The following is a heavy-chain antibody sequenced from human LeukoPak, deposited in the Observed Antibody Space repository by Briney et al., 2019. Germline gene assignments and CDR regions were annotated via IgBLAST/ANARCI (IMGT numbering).Heavy chain of an antibody. D-gene: IGHD3-22*01. J-gene: IGHJ5*02. Sequence: PSETLSLTCIVSGGSISSYYWSWIRQPAGKGLEWIGRIYTTGNTNYNPSLKSRVTMSIDTSKKQFSLKLSSVTAADTAVYYCARGKYYYDSNSSYRYFDPWGQGTPVTVSS. CDR1: GGSISSYY. CDR3: ARGKYYYDSNSSYRYFDP. CDR2: IYTTGNT. V-gene: IGHV4-4*07.